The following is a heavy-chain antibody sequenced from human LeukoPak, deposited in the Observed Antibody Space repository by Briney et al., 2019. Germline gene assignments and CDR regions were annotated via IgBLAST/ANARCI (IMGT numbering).Heavy chain of an antibody. CDR2: IYTSGST. D-gene: IGHD2-21*01. Sequence: SQTLSLTCTVSGGSISSGSYYWSWIRQPAGKGLEWIGRIYTSGSTNYNPSLKSRVTISVDTSKNQFSLKLSSVTAADTAVYYCARGWIAIRLYFDYWGQGTLVTVSS. CDR3: ARGWIAIRLYFDY. CDR1: GGSISSGSYY. J-gene: IGHJ4*02. V-gene: IGHV4-61*02.